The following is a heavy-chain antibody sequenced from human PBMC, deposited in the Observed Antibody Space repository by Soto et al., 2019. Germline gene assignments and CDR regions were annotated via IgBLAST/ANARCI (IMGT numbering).Heavy chain of an antibody. J-gene: IGHJ6*03. Sequence: QGQLQESGPGLVRPSETLSLTCTVSGASITSYYWSWIRQSSGKGLGWIGYIHYSGSTNYNPSRDSRVTMAIVTSERQFSVRRRSVTSADTAVYYFARLDYYLYWDVRGKGTAVTVS. V-gene: IGHV4-59*12. CDR3: ARLDYYLYWDV. CDR1: GASITSYY. CDR2: IHYSGST.